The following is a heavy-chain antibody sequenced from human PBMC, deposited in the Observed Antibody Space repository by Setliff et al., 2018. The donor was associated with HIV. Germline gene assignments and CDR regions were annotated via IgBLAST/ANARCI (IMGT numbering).Heavy chain of an antibody. V-gene: IGHV3-30*04. CDR1: GFPFYNYA. J-gene: IGHJ4*02. CDR3: ARDGSGYSSAGYYFDY. D-gene: IGHD2-15*01. Sequence: PGESLKISCAASGFPFYNYAMHWVRQAPGKGLEWVAVISYDGNNKHSADSVKGRITIPRDNSKKTLFLQMNSLRAEDTAVYYCARDGSGYSSAGYYFDYWGQGTLVTVSS. CDR2: ISYDGNNK.